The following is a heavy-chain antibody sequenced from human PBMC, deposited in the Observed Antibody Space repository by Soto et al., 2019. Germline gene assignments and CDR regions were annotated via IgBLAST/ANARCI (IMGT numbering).Heavy chain of an antibody. V-gene: IGHV3-11*06. J-gene: IGHJ4*02. Sequence: QVQLVESGGGLVKPGGSLRLSCAASGFTFSDYYMSWIRQAPGKGLEWVSYISSSSSYTNYADSVKGRFTISRDNAKNSLYLQMNSLRAEDTAVYYCARDRRAIFGVFYDYWGQGTLVTVSS. CDR3: ARDRRAIFGVFYDY. D-gene: IGHD3-3*01. CDR1: GFTFSDYY. CDR2: ISSSSSYT.